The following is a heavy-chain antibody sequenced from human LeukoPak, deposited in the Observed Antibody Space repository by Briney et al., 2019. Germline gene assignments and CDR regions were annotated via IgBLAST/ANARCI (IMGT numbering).Heavy chain of an antibody. V-gene: IGHV4-34*01. Sequence: SETLSLTCAVYGGSFSGYYWSWIRQPPGKGLEWIGEINHSGSTNYNPSLKRRVTISVDTSKNQFSLKLSSVTAADTAVYYCARDRYYDSSGYQGFDYWGQGTLVTVSS. CDR2: INHSGST. J-gene: IGHJ4*02. CDR1: GGSFSGYY. CDR3: ARDRYYDSSGYQGFDY. D-gene: IGHD3-22*01.